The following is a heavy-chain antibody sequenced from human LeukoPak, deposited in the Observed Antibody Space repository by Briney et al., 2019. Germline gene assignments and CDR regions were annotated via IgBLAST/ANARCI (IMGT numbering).Heavy chain of an antibody. CDR3: ARYMVRGIIISYFDN. V-gene: IGHV3-48*03. D-gene: IGHD3-10*01. CDR2: ISSGGSSI. CDR1: GFTFSSYE. Sequence: PGGSLRLSCAASGFTFSSYEMSWVRQAPGKGLEWLSYISSGGSSIYYADSVKGRFTISRDNAKNSLYLQMNSLRAEDTAVYYCARYMVRGIIISYFDNWGQGTLVTVSS. J-gene: IGHJ4*02.